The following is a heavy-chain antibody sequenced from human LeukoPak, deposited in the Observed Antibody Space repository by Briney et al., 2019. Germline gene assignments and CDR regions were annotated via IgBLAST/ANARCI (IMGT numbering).Heavy chain of an antibody. CDR2: ISAYNGNT. CDR1: GYTFTSYG. Sequence: GASVKVSCKASGYTFTSYGISWVRQAPGQGLEWMGWISAYNGNTNYAQKLQGRVTMTTDTSTSTAYMELRSLRSDDTAVYYCARDAPRCSSTSCYAGGTNWFDPWGQGTLVTVSS. CDR3: ARDAPRCSSTSCYAGGTNWFDP. D-gene: IGHD2-2*01. V-gene: IGHV1-18*01. J-gene: IGHJ5*02.